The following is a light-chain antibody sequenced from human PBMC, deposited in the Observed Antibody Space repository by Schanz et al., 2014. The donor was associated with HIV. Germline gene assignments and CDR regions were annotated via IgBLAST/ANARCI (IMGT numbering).Light chain of an antibody. J-gene: IGLJ1*01. CDR1: SSDVGGYNF. V-gene: IGLV2-11*01. CDR2: DVG. CDR3: YAYAITYV. Sequence: QSALTQPASVSGSPGQSIAISCIGTSSDVGGYNFVSWYQHHPGKAPKVIIYDVGKRPSGVPDRFSGSKSGNTASLTISGLQTDDEADYYCYAYAITYVFGTGTKLTVL.